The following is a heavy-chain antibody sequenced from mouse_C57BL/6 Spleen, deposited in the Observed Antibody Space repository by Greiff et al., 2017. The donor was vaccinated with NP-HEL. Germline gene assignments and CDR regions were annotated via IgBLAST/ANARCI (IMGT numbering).Heavy chain of an antibody. CDR2: IYPGDGDT. CDR1: GYAFSSSW. J-gene: IGHJ3*01. D-gene: IGHD1-1*01. CDR3: AGGGYGPFAY. V-gene: IGHV1-82*01. Sequence: SGPELVKPGASVKISCKASGYAFSSSWMNWVKQRPGKGLEWIGRIYPGDGDTNYNGKFKGKATLTADKSSSTAYMQLSSLTSEDSAVYFCAGGGYGPFAYWGQGTLVTVSA.